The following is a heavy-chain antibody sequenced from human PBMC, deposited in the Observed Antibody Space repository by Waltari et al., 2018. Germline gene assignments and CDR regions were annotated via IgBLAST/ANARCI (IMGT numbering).Heavy chain of an antibody. V-gene: IGHV1-69*08. CDR1: GGTFSSYA. Sequence: QVQLVQSGAEVKKPGSSVKVSCKASGGTFSSYAISWVRQAPGQGLEWMGRVIPSFGTANYARTFHGRVTITADKSTSTAYMELSSLRSEDTAVYYCARVLRVVAPNWFDPWGQGTLVTVSS. CDR3: ARVLRVVAPNWFDP. D-gene: IGHD2-15*01. J-gene: IGHJ5*02. CDR2: VIPSFGTA.